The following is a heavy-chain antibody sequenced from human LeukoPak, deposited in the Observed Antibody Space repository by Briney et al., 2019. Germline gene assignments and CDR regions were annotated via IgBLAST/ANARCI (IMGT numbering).Heavy chain of an antibody. V-gene: IGHV4-4*07. CDR2: IYTSGST. Sequence: SETLSLTCTVSGGSISSYCWSWIRQPAGKGLEWIGRIYTSGSTNYNPSLKSRVTMSVDTSKNQFSLKLSSVTAADTAVYYCARVGVYCSSTSCSYDAFDIWGQGTMVTVSS. D-gene: IGHD2-2*01. CDR1: GGSISSYC. CDR3: ARVGVYCSSTSCSYDAFDI. J-gene: IGHJ3*02.